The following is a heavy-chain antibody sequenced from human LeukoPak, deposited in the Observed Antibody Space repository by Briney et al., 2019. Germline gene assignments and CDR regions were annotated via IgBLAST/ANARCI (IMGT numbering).Heavy chain of an antibody. D-gene: IGHD4-17*01. V-gene: IGHV1-46*01. CDR3: ARGWWGTDYGWTNWFDP. CDR2: INPGDGST. J-gene: IGHJ5*02. CDR1: GYTFTSYY. Sequence: ASVKVSCKASGYTFTSYYMNWVRQAPGQGLEWMGKINPGDGSTDYAQKFQGRVTMTSDTSTSTVYMELSSLRSEDTAVYYCARGWWGTDYGWTNWFDPWGQGTLVTVSS.